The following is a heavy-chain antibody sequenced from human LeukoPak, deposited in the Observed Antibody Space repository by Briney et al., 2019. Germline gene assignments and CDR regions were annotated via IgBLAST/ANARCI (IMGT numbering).Heavy chain of an antibody. V-gene: IGHV1-18*01. D-gene: IGHD6-13*01. Sequence: ASVKVSCKASGYTFTSYGISWVRQAPGQGLEWMGWISAYNGNTNYAQKLQGRVTMTTDTSTSTAYMELRSLRSDDTAVYYCARAYSSSWYGSYYYYYGMDVWGQGTTVTVSS. CDR1: GYTFTSYG. J-gene: IGHJ6*02. CDR3: ARAYSSSWYGSYYYYYGMDV. CDR2: ISAYNGNT.